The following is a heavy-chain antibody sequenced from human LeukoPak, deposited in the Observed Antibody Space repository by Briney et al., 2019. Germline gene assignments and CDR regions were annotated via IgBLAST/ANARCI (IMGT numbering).Heavy chain of an antibody. V-gene: IGHV3-7*02. CDR1: GFTFSSYW. D-gene: IGHD6-13*01. J-gene: IGHJ4*02. Sequence: GGSLRLSCAASGFTFSSYWMSWVRQAPGKGLEWVANIKQDGSEKYYVDSVKGRFTISRDNAKNSLYLQMNSLRDEDTAVYYCARVWGLAVAGGEIEYWGQGTLVTVSS. CDR3: ARVWGLAVAGGEIEY. CDR2: IKQDGSEK.